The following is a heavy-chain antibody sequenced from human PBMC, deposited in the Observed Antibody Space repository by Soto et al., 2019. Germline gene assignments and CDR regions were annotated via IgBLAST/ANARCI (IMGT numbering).Heavy chain of an antibody. V-gene: IGHV1-69*06. CDR1: GGTFSSYA. Sequence: SVKVSCKASGGTFSSYAISWVRQAPGQGLEWMGGMIPIFGTANYAQKFQGRVTITADKSTSTAYMELSSLRSEDTAVYYCARGADSGYDNYYYHGMDVWGQGTTVTVSS. J-gene: IGHJ6*02. D-gene: IGHD5-12*01. CDR2: MIPIFGTA. CDR3: ARGADSGYDNYYYHGMDV.